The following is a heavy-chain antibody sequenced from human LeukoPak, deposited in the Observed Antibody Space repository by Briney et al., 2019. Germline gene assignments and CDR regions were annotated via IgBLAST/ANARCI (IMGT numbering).Heavy chain of an antibody. J-gene: IGHJ4*02. D-gene: IGHD3-10*01. CDR1: GGSISSYY. Sequence: SETLSLTCTVSGGSISSYYWSWIRQPPGKGLEWIGYIYYSGSTNYNPSLKSRVTISVDTSKNQFSLKLSSVTAADTAVYYCARGPWYYGSGSYWGQGTLVTVSS. CDR2: IYYSGST. V-gene: IGHV4-59*08. CDR3: ARGPWYYGSGSY.